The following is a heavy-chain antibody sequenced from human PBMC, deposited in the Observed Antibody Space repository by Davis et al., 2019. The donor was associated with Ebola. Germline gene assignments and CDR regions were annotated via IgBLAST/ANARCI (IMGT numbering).Heavy chain of an antibody. J-gene: IGHJ6*04. CDR1: AFTSSSYA. V-gene: IGHV3-23*01. CDR3: AKGGSGWPSDYSYGLGV. D-gene: IGHD6-19*01. CDR2: IGGSGDST. Sequence: GRSLRLSCPPSAFTSSSYAMNWVRRAPGKGLEWVSGIGGSGDSTYYGDSVKGRFTISRDNSKNTLYLQMNSLRVDGTAVYYCAKGGSGWPSDYSYGLGVWGKGTTVTVSS.